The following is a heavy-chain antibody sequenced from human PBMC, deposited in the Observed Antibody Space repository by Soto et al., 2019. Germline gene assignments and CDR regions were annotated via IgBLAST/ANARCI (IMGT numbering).Heavy chain of an antibody. D-gene: IGHD2-15*01. CDR2: ISGSGGST. V-gene: IGHV3-23*01. CDR3: AKEVGGLYCSGGSCPVPGGDSSGYYYFDY. J-gene: IGHJ4*02. Sequence: GGSLRLSCAASGFTFSSYAMSWVRQAPGKGLEWVSAISGSGGSTYYADSVKGRFTISRDNSKNTLYLQMNSLRAEDTAVYYCAKEVGGLYCSGGSCPVPGGDSSGYYYFDYWGQGTLVTVSS. CDR1: GFTFSSYA.